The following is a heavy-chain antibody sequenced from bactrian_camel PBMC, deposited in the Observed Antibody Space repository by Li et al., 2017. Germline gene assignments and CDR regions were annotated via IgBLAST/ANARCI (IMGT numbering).Heavy chain of an antibody. CDR3: QTIRPYSTSLCRYNV. Sequence: QVQLVESGGGLVQPGGSLTLSCAASGFTFSSYWMYWVRQAAGKQREWVSSISADGIPSYADSVKGRFTISRDKGVDTVFLQMSSLKPEDTAMYSCQTIRPYSTSLCRYNVWGQGTQVTVS. V-gene: IGHV3S25*01. D-gene: IGHD1*01. CDR1: GFTFSSYW. CDR2: ISADGIP. J-gene: IGHJ4*01.